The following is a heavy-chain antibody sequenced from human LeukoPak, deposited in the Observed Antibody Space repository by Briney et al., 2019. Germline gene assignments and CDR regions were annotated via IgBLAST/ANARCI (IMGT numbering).Heavy chain of an antibody. Sequence: SETLSLTCAVYGGSFSGYSWNWIRQPPVKGLEWIGEINHSGGTNYNPSLKSRVTISVDTSKKQFSLKLSSVTAADTAVYYCARGVDYYGVWGQGTLVSVSS. J-gene: IGHJ4*02. CDR1: GGSFSGYS. CDR3: ARGVDYYGV. V-gene: IGHV4-34*01. D-gene: IGHD3-10*01. CDR2: INHSGGT.